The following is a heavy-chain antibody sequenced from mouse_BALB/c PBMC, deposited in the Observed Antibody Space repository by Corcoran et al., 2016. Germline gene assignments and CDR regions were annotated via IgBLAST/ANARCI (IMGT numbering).Heavy chain of an antibody. CDR3: AKTARATYYFDY. Sequence: VQLQQSGAELVKPGASVKLSCKASGYTFTEYVIQWVKQRSGQGLEWIGWFYPRSNTIKYNEKFKDKATLTADKSSSTVYMELSRLTSADSAVYFCAKTARATYYFDYWGQGTTLTVSS. V-gene: IGHV1-62-2*01. CDR2: FYPRSNTI. CDR1: GYTFTEYV. D-gene: IGHD3-2*01. J-gene: IGHJ2*01.